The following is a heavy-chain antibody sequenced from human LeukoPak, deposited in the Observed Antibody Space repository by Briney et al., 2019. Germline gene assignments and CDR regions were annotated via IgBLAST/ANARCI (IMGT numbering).Heavy chain of an antibody. CDR1: GNSVSSGSYY. J-gene: IGHJ4*02. CDR3: ARGGSAYGYPFDS. V-gene: IGHV4-61*01. CDR2: IYYSGST. Sequence: PSETLSLTCTVSGNSVSSGSYYWSWIRQPPGKGLEWIGYIYYSGSTNYNPSLKSRVTIPLDTSRNQFSLKLSSVTAADTAMYYCARGGSAYGYPFDSWGQGTLVTVSS. D-gene: IGHD5-12*01.